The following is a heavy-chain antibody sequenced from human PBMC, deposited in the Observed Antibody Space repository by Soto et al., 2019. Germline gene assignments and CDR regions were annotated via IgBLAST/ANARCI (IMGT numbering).Heavy chain of an antibody. CDR1: GYTFTSYY. J-gene: IGHJ5*02. Sequence: ASVKVSCKASGYTFTSYYMHSVRQAPGQGLEWMGIINPSGGSTSYAQKFQGRVTMTRDTSTSTVYMELSSLRSEDKAVYYCARQPPTYYDFWSGYYFWFAPWGQGTLVTVSS. D-gene: IGHD3-3*01. CDR3: ARQPPTYYDFWSGYYFWFAP. CDR2: INPSGGST. V-gene: IGHV1-46*01.